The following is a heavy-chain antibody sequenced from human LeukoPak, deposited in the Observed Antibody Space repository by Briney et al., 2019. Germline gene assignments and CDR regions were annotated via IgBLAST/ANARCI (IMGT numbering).Heavy chain of an antibody. V-gene: IGHV4-4*07. J-gene: IGHJ5*02. CDR2: IYTSGST. Sequence: SETLSLTCTVSGGSISSYYWSWIRQPAGKGLEWIGHIYTSGSTNYNPSLKSRVTMSVDTSKNQFSLKLSSVTAADTAVYYCARDNGEYYDFWSGYSHNWFDPWGQGTLVTVSS. D-gene: IGHD3-3*01. CDR3: ARDNGEYYDFWSGYSHNWFDP. CDR1: GGSISSYY.